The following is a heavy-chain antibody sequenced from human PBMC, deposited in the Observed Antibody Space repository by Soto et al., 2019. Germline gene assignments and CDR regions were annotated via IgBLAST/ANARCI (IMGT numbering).Heavy chain of an antibody. D-gene: IGHD3-10*01. CDR1: GFTFSSYA. CDR2: ISGSGGST. Sequence: GGSLRLSCAASGFTFSSYAMSWVRQAPGKGLEWVSAISGSGGSTYYADSVKGRFTISRDNSKNTLYLQMNSLRAEDTAVYYCAKAPDSLLWFGEFFNYWGQGTLVTVSS. V-gene: IGHV3-23*01. J-gene: IGHJ4*02. CDR3: AKAPDSLLWFGEFFNY.